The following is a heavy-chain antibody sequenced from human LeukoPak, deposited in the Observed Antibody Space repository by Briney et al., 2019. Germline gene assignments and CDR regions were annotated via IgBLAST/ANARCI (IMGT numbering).Heavy chain of an antibody. CDR3: ARDLASTPPWELDY. Sequence: GASVKVSCKASGYIFTHYYIHWVRQSHAQGLEWMGRINPKSGGTDDAQDFQGRVTMTRDSSINTVHLYLSSLTSADTAVYYCARDLASTPPWELDYWGQGSPVTVSA. D-gene: IGHD1-1*01. CDR2: INPKSGGT. V-gene: IGHV1-2*06. CDR1: GYIFTHYY. J-gene: IGHJ4*02.